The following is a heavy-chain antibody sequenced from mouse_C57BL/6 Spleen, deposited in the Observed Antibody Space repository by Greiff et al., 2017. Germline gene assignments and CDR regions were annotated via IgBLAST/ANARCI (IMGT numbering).Heavy chain of an antibody. D-gene: IGHD2-13*01. CDR1: GFTFSDAW. Sequence: EVKVVESRGGLVQPGGSMKLSCAASGFTFSDAWMDWVRQSPEKGLEWVAEIRNKANNHSTYYAESVKGRFTISRNDSKSRDYLQMNSIRAEDTGIYYCTSDCVGDFDVWGTGTTVTVSA. V-gene: IGHV6-6*01. J-gene: IGHJ1*03. CDR3: TSDCVGDFDV. CDR2: IRNKANNHST.